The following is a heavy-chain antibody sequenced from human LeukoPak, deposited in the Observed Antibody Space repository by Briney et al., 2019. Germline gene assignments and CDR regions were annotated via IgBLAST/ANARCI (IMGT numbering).Heavy chain of an antibody. D-gene: IGHD1-7*01. CDR3: ARRWNYGTDYYMDV. V-gene: IGHV4-34*01. CDR2: INPSGRT. Sequence: PSETLSLTCSVYGGSFNLYYWGWIRQTPGKGLEWIGEINPSGRTNYNPSLKSRVTTSIDTSKNQFSLRLGSLTAADTAVYYCARRWNYGTDYYMDVWGKGTMVTVSS. J-gene: IGHJ6*03. CDR1: GGSFNLYY.